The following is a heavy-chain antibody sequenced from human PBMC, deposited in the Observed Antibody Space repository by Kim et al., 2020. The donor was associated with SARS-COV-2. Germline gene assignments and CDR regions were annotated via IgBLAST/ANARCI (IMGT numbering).Heavy chain of an antibody. J-gene: IGHJ4*02. V-gene: IGHV4-30-2*01. D-gene: IGHD3-22*01. Sequence: SETLSLTCAVSGGSISSGDYSWSWIRQPPGKGLEWIGYIYHSGSTYYNPSLKSRVTISVDRSKNQFSLKLSSVTAADTAVYYCARGGDSSGYYYFDYWGQGTLVTVSS. CDR1: GGSISSGDYS. CDR3: ARGGDSSGYYYFDY. CDR2: IYHSGST.